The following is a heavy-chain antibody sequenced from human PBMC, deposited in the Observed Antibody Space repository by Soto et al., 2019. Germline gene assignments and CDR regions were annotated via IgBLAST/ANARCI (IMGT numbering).Heavy chain of an antibody. D-gene: IGHD3-16*01. Sequence: GGSLRLSCPASGFLFSSYGMHWVRQATGKGLEWVATVSHDGSNKYYADSVKGRFSISGDNSKYTLYLQMNSLRPEDTAVYYCVRGGGQTYWGQGTLVTVSS. CDR3: VRGGGQTY. V-gene: IGHV3-30*03. CDR2: VSHDGSNK. J-gene: IGHJ4*02. CDR1: GFLFSSYG.